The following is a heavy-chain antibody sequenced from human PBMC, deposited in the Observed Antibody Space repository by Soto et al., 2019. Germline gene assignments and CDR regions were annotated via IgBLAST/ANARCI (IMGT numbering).Heavy chain of an antibody. J-gene: IGHJ5*02. D-gene: IGHD2-2*01. CDR3: ARLGEYYQSLDP. CDR1: GGSISSYY. V-gene: IGHV4-59*08. Sequence: SETLSLTCTVSGGSISSYYWSWIRQPPGKGLEWIGYIYYSGTTTYNPSLKSRVAISLETSKSQFSLRLSSVTASDTAVYYCARLGEYYQSLDPWGQGTLVTVSS. CDR2: IYYSGTT.